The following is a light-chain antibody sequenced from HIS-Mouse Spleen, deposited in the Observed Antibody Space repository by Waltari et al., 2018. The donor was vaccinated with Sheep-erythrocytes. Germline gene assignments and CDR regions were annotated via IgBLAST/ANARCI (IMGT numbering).Light chain of an antibody. CDR3: CSYAGSYNHV. CDR2: DVS. Sequence: QSALTQPRSVSGSPGQSATISCTGTSSDAGCYNYVSWYQQYPGKAPKLMIYDVSKRPSGVPDRFSGSKSGNTASLTISGLQAEDEADYYCCSYAGSYNHVFATGTKVTVL. V-gene: IGLV2-11*01. CDR1: SSDAGCYNY. J-gene: IGLJ1*01.